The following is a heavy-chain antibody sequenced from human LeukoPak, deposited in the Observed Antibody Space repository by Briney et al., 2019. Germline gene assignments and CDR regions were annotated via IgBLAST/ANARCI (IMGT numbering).Heavy chain of an antibody. D-gene: IGHD2-15*01. CDR2: ISSSGDVI. CDR1: GFIFSSYE. Sequence: GGSLRLSCAASGFIFSSYEMNWVRQAPRKGLEWVSYISSSGDVIYYADSVKGRLTFTRDNAKSSLYLQMNSLRAEDTAVYYCARVGRDSQHLDYWGPGTLVTVSS. CDR3: ARVGRDSQHLDY. V-gene: IGHV3-48*03. J-gene: IGHJ4*02.